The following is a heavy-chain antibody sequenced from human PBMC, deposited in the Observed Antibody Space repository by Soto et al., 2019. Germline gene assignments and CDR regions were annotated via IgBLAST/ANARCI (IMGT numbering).Heavy chain of an antibody. J-gene: IGHJ6*02. CDR3: ARSPDSSGYYPRWYYYGMDV. V-gene: IGHV4-4*02. CDR2: IYHSGST. D-gene: IGHD3-22*01. CDR1: GGSICSSNW. Sequence: PSETLSLTCAVSGGSICSSNWWSWVRRPPGKGLEWIGEIYHSGSTNYNPSLKSRVTIPVDKSKNQFSLKLSSVTAADTAVYYCARSPDSSGYYPRWYYYGMDVWGQGTTVTVSS.